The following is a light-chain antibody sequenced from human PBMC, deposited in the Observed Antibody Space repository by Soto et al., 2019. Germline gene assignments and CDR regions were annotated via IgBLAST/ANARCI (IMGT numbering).Light chain of an antibody. CDR2: DVS. CDR1: SSDVGGYNY. Sequence: QSVLTQPASVSGSPGQSITISCTGTSSDVGGYNYVSWYQQHPGKAPKLIIYDVSNRPSGVSNRFSGSKSGNTASLTISGLQAEDEADYYCSSYTTSSPHVVFGGGTKLTVL. CDR3: SSYTTSSPHVV. V-gene: IGLV2-14*01. J-gene: IGLJ2*01.